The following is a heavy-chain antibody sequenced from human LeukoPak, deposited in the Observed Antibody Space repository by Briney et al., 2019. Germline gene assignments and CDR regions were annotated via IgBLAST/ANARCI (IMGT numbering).Heavy chain of an antibody. Sequence: SVKVSCKASGSTFSSYAISWVRQAPGQGLEWMGGIIPIFGTANYAQKFQGRVTITADESTSTAYMELSSLRSEDTAVYYCARVGFKNYDILTGYPTDDAFDIWGQGTMVTVSS. CDR1: GSTFSSYA. J-gene: IGHJ3*02. CDR3: ARVGFKNYDILTGYPTDDAFDI. CDR2: IIPIFGTA. V-gene: IGHV1-69*13. D-gene: IGHD3-9*01.